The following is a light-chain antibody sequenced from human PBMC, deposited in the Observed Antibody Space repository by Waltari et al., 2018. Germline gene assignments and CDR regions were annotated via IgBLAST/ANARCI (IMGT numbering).Light chain of an antibody. CDR2: WAS. CDR3: QQYYSSPYT. CDR1: PTVLYNSNNRNY. V-gene: IGKV4-1*01. J-gene: IGKJ2*01. Sequence: DFVMTQSPASLALSLGERATIHCMTRPTVLYNSNNRNYLTWYQQKPGQPPKLLFYWASTRESGVPDRFSASGSGTDFTLTISRLQPEDVAIYYCQQYYSSPYTFGQGTRLEIK.